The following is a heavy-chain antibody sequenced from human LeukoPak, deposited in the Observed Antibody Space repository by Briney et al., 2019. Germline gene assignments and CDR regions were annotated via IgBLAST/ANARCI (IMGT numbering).Heavy chain of an antibody. D-gene: IGHD3-16*01. CDR3: AKDYDPRGSPSNGMDV. Sequence: PGRSLRLSCAASGFTFSSYGMHWVRQTPGKGLEWVAVMSDDGSNKYYADSVKGRFTISRDNSKNTPYLQMNSLRAEDTAVYYCAKDYDPRGSPSNGMDVWGQGTTVTVSS. J-gene: IGHJ6*02. CDR1: GFTFSSYG. CDR2: MSDDGSNK. V-gene: IGHV3-30*18.